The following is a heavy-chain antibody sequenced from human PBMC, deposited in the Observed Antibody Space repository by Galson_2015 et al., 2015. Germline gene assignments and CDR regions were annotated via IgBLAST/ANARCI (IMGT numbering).Heavy chain of an antibody. CDR1: GGSVSSGSYY. V-gene: IGHV4-61*01. Sequence: ETLSLTCTVSGGSVSSGSYYWSWIRQPPGKGLEWIGYIYYSGSTNYNPSLKSRVTISVDTSKNQFSLKLSSVTAADTAVYYCARVPTYYYDSSGYPDAFDIWGQGTMVTVSS. CDR3: ARVPTYYYDSSGYPDAFDI. CDR2: IYYSGST. D-gene: IGHD3-22*01. J-gene: IGHJ3*02.